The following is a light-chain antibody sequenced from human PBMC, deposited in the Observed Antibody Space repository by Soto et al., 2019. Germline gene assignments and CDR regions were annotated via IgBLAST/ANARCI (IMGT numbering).Light chain of an antibody. J-gene: IGKJ1*01. CDR3: QQRSNWPVT. V-gene: IGKV3-11*01. CDR1: QSISNY. CDR2: DAS. Sequence: EIVLTQSPATLSLSPGERATLPCRASQSISNYLGWYQQKPGQAPRLLIFDASNRASGVPARFSGSGSGTDFTLTISSLEPEDFAVYYCQQRSNWPVTFGQGTKVEV.